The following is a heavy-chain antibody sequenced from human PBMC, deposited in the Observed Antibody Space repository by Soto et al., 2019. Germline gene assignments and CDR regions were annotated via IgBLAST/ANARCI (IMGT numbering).Heavy chain of an antibody. J-gene: IGHJ3*02. V-gene: IGHV3-30*04. CDR3: AREGQERRAFVI. D-gene: IGHD1-1*01. Sequence: GGSLRLSCAASGFTFSSYAMHWVRQAPGKGLEWVAVISYDGSNKYYADSVKGRFTISRDNSKNTLYLQMNSLRAEDTAVYYCAREGQERRAFVIWGQGTMVTVSS. CDR2: ISYDGSNK. CDR1: GFTFSSYA.